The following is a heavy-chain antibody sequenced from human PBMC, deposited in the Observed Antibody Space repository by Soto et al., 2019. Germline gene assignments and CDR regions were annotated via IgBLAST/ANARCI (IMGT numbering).Heavy chain of an antibody. CDR2: IYPGDSDT. J-gene: IGHJ5*02. Sequence: GESLKISCRGDGYSFTSYWSGWVRQRPGQGLEWMGMIYPGDSDTRYSPSFQGQVTISDDKSITTAYLQWSSLKASDTALYYCARGYCTTTICDPWFDPWGQGALAPVSS. V-gene: IGHV5-51*01. CDR1: GYSFTSYW. CDR3: ARGYCTTTICDPWFDP. D-gene: IGHD2-2*01.